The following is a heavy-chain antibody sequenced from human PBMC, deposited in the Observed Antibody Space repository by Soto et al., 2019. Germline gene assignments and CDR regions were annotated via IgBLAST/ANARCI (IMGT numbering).Heavy chain of an antibody. CDR2: IHYTGSA. J-gene: IGHJ5*01. Sequence: NPSETLSLTCTVSAGPISGSYWGWIRQSPGRELELVAYIHYTGSASYNPSLKSRVTMSIDTSKKQFSLKVNSVNTADTAVYYCVKVGRIAAPGTWFDPWGQGILVTVSS. CDR1: AGPISGSY. CDR3: VKVGRIAAPGTWFDP. D-gene: IGHD6-13*01. V-gene: IGHV4-59*12.